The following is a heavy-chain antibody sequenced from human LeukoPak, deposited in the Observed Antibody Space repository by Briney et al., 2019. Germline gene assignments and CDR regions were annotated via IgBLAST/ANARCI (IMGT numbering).Heavy chain of an antibody. D-gene: IGHD2-21*02. V-gene: IGHV3-30*02. J-gene: IGHJ4*02. CDR3: AKKRPGDGDIFDY. Sequence: GGSLRLSCAASGFTFSSYGMPWIRQAPGRGLEWVAYIQYSGGISKYADSVKGRFTISKDNSKNTLLLQMNTLKTEDTAVYYCAKKRPGDGDIFDYWGQGTLLTVSS. CDR2: IQYSGGIS. CDR1: GFTFSSYG.